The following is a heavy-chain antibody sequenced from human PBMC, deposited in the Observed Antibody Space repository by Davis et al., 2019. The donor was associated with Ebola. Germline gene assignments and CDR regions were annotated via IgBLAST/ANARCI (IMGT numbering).Heavy chain of an antibody. CDR3: AKDLPSYYYDSPGYQGAFDI. J-gene: IGHJ3*02. Sequence: GGSLRLSCAASGFTFSSYGMHWVRQAPGKGLEWVAVISYDGSNKYYADSVKGRFTISRDNSKNTLYLQMNSLRAEDTAVYYCAKDLPSYYYDSPGYQGAFDIWGQGTMVTVSS. CDR1: GFTFSSYG. D-gene: IGHD3-22*01. V-gene: IGHV3-30*18. CDR2: ISYDGSNK.